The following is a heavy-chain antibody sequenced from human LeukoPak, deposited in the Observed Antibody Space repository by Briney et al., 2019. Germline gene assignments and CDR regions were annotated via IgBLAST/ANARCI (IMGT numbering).Heavy chain of an antibody. CDR2: ISSSSSYI. V-gene: IGHV3-21*01. CDR1: GLTFNKYW. CDR3: ARVGSRSNYRKYYFDY. Sequence: NPGGSLRLSCEASGLTFNKYWMTWVRQAPGKGLEWVSSISSSSSYIYYADSVKGRFTISRDNAKNSLYLQMNSLRAEDTAVYYCARVGSRSNYRKYYFDYWGQGTLVTVSS. D-gene: IGHD4-11*01. J-gene: IGHJ4*02.